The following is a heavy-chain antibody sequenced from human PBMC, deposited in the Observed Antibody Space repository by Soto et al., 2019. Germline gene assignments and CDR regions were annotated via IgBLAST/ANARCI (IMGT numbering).Heavy chain of an antibody. J-gene: IGHJ6*02. CDR2: IKQDGSEK. CDR1: GFTFSSYW. V-gene: IGHV3-7*03. Sequence: WGSLRLSCAASGFTFSSYWMSWVRQAPGKGLEWVANIKQDGSEKYYVDSVKGRFTISRDNAKNSLYLQMNSLRAEDTAVYYCARDFIGYCSSTSCYKRYGMDVWGQGTTVTVSS. D-gene: IGHD2-2*02. CDR3: ARDFIGYCSSTSCYKRYGMDV.